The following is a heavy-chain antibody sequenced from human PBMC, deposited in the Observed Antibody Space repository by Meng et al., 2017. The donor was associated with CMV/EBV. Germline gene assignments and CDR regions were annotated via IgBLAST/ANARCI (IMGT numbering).Heavy chain of an antibody. CDR2: IIPIFGTA. CDR3: AREKRGLGYCSSTSCYYYYGMDV. V-gene: IGHV1-69*05. J-gene: IGHJ6*02. CDR1: GGTFSSYA. Sequence: SVKVSCKASGGTFSSYAIGWVRQAPGQGLEWMGGIIPIFGTANYAQKFQGRVMITTDESTSTAYMELSSLRSEDTAVYYCAREKRGLGYCSSTSCYYYYGMDVWGQGTTVTVSS. D-gene: IGHD2-2*01.